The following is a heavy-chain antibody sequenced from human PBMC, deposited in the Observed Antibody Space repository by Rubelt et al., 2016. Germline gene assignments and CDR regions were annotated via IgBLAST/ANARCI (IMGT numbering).Heavy chain of an antibody. Sequence: QVQLVQSGAEVKKPGASVKVSCKAAGYSFTTYSIHWVRQAPGQRLEWMGWINAGNGNTKYSQKFQGRVTITRDTCKSRDYMGLSSLRSEETAVCYCASGYSSGWYVAYWGQGTLVTVSS. J-gene: IGHJ4*02. V-gene: IGHV1-3*01. CDR3: ASGYSSGWYVAY. CDR1: GYSFTTYS. CDR2: INAGNGNT. D-gene: IGHD6-19*01.